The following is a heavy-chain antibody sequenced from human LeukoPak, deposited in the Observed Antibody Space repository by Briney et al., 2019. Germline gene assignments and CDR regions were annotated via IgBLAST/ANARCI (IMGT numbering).Heavy chain of an antibody. CDR3: AKSPKGEILNFDY. V-gene: IGHV3-9*01. CDR2: ISWNSGST. J-gene: IGHJ4*02. Sequence: PGGSLRLSCAASGFTFDDYAMHWVRQAPGKGLERVSGISWNSGSTGYADSVKGRFTISRDNAKNSLYLQMNSLRAEETALYYCAKSPKGEILNFDYWGQGTLVTVSS. CDR1: GFTFDDYA.